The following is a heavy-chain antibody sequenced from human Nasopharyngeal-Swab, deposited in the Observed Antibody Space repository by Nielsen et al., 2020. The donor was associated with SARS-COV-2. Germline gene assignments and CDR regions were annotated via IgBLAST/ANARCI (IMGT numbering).Heavy chain of an antibody. J-gene: IGHJ4*02. CDR3: ARDMWAAAGNGPDY. CDR1: GYTFTSYG. V-gene: IGHV1-18*01. D-gene: IGHD6-13*01. Sequence: ASVNVSCKASGYTFTSYGISWVRQAPGQGLEWMGWISAYNGNTNYAQKLQGRVTMTTDTSTSTAYMELRSLRSDDTAVYYCARDMWAAAGNGPDYWGQGTLVTVSS. CDR2: ISAYNGNT.